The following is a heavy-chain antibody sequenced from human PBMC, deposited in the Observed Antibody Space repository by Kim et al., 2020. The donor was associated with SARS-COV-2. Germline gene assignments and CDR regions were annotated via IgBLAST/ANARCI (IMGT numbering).Heavy chain of an antibody. CDR2: TGNT. V-gene: IGHV1-58*01. Sequence: TGNTKYAQRFQERVTITRDMSTSTAYMELNSLRSEDTAVYYCATLGGSYSWGQGTLVTVSS. J-gene: IGHJ5*02. CDR3: ATLGGSYS. D-gene: IGHD1-26*01.